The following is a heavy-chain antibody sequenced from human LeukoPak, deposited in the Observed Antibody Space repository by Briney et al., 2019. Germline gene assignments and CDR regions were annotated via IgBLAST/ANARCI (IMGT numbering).Heavy chain of an antibody. Sequence: GGSLRLSCAASGFTFSSYGMHWVRQAPGKGLEWVAVLSFDGTKDYYVDSVRGRFTVSRDNSRNILSLDMSSLRPDDTAVYYCAKEWGSGWNPPYYYYYGMDVWGRGTTVTVSS. V-gene: IGHV3-30*18. CDR2: LSFDGTKD. CDR3: AKEWGSGWNPPYYYYYGMDV. D-gene: IGHD6-25*01. J-gene: IGHJ6*02. CDR1: GFTFSSYG.